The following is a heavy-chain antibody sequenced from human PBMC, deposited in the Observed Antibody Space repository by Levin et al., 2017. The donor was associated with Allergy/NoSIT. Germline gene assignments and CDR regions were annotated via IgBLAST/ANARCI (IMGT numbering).Heavy chain of an antibody. D-gene: IGHD3-3*01. CDR2: MSPNSGDT. Sequence: GASVKVSCKASGYTFSTHDINWVRQAPGQGLEWMGWMSPNSGDTGYAQMFQGRVTLTRNTSINTVYMELSGLRSEDTAVYYCARTRVYYDFWSAYRALDYWGQGTLVTVSS. CDR1: GYTFSTHD. V-gene: IGHV1-8*01. CDR3: ARTRVYYDFWSAYRALDY. J-gene: IGHJ4*02.